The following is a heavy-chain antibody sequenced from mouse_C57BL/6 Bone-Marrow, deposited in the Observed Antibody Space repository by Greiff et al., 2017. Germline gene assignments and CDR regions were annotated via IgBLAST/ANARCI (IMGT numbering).Heavy chain of an antibody. Sequence: QVQLQQPGAELVQPGASVKLSCKASGYTFTSYWMQWVKQRPGQGLEWIGEIDPSDSYTNYNQKFTGKATLTVDTSSSTAYMQLSSLTSEDSAVYYCASNWDWFAYWGQGTLVTVSA. CDR2: IDPSDSYT. D-gene: IGHD4-1*02. V-gene: IGHV1-50*01. CDR3: ASNWDWFAY. CDR1: GYTFTSYW. J-gene: IGHJ3*01.